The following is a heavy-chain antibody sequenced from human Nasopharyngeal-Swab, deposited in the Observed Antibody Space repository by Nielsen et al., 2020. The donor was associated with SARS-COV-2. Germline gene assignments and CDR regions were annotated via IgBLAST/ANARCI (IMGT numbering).Heavy chain of an antibody. D-gene: IGHD3-3*01. Sequence: GSLRLSCTVSGGSISSSSYYWGWIRQPPGKGLEWIGSIYYSGSTYYNPSLKSRVTISVDTSKNQFSLKLSSVTAADTAVYYCARVSDYDFWSGPQPDAFDIWGQGTMVTVSS. CDR3: ARVSDYDFWSGPQPDAFDI. CDR2: IYYSGST. V-gene: IGHV4-39*07. CDR1: GGSISSSSYY. J-gene: IGHJ3*02.